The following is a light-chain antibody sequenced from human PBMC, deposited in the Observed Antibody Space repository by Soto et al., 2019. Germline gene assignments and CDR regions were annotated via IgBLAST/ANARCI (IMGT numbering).Light chain of an antibody. J-gene: IGKJ1*01. CDR2: GAS. V-gene: IGKV3-20*01. CDR3: QQYGSSPPRT. CDR1: QSVSNDF. Sequence: EIVLTQSPGILSLSPGERATLSCRASQSVSNDFLAWYQQKPGQAPRLLIYGASTRATDVPDRFSGSGSGADFTLTISRLEPEDFAVYYSQQYGSSPPRTFGQGTKVDIK.